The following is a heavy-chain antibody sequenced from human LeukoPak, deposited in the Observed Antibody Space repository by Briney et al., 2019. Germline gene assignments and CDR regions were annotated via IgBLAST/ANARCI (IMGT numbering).Heavy chain of an antibody. J-gene: IGHJ4*02. CDR1: GGSISSSSYY. CDR2: IYYTGSP. V-gene: IGHV4-39*07. D-gene: IGHD5-12*01. CDR3: ARQEYDYQLSTYYFDY. Sequence: SETLSLTCTVSGGSISSSSYYWGWIRQPPGKGLEWIGSIYYTGSPYYNPSLKSRVTMSVDTSKNQFSLKLSSVTAADTAVYYCARQEYDYQLSTYYFDYWGQGTLVTVSS.